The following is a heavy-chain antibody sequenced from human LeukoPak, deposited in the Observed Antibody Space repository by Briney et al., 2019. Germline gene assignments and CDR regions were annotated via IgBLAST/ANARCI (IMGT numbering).Heavy chain of an antibody. CDR2: MNPNSGNT. D-gene: IGHD5-18*01. Sequence: ASVKVSCKASGYTLTSYDINWVRQATGQGLEWMGWMNPNSGNTGYAQKFQGRVTMTRNTSISTAYMELSSLRSEDTAVYYCARNVDTAMDFDYWGQGTLVTASS. J-gene: IGHJ4*02. CDR3: ARNVDTAMDFDY. V-gene: IGHV1-8*01. CDR1: GYTLTSYD.